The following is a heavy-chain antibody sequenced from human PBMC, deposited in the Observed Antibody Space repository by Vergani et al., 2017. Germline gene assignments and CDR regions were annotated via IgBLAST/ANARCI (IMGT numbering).Heavy chain of an antibody. CDR2: ISYDGSNK. CDR1: GFTFSSYA. D-gene: IGHD3-22*01. Sequence: QVQLVESGGGVVQPGRSLRLSCAASGFTFSSYAMHWVRQAPGKGLEWVAVISYDGSNKYYADSVKGRFTISRDNSKNTLYLQMNSLRAEATAVYYCARGFSYYYESSGYSPPMSYWGQGTLVTVSS. V-gene: IGHV3-30*04. CDR3: ARGFSYYYESSGYSPPMSY. J-gene: IGHJ4*02.